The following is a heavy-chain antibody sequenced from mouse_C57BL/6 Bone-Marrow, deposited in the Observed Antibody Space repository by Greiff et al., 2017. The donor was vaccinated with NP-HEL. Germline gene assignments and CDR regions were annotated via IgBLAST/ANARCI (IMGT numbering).Heavy chain of an antibody. CDR2: INPNNGGT. V-gene: IGHV1-22*01. J-gene: IGHJ2*01. D-gene: IGHD2-5*01. CDR3: ARERTYYSNYGHFDY. CDR1: GYTFTDYN. Sequence: VQLKQSGPELVKPGASVKMSCKASGYTFTDYNMHWVKQSHGKSLEWIGYINPNNGGTSYNQKFKGKATLTVNKSSSTAYMELRSLTSEDSAVYYCARERTYYSNYGHFDYWGQGTTLTVSS.